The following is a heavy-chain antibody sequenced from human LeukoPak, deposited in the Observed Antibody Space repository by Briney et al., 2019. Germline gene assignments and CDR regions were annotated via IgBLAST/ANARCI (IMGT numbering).Heavy chain of an antibody. CDR3: AKGGNDFWSGYYRFDY. CDR2: ISSSSSYI. Sequence: GGSLRLSCAASGFTFSSYSMNWVRQAPGKGLEWVSSISSSSSYIYYADSVKGRFAISRDNAKNSLYLQMNSLRAEDTAVYYCAKGGNDFWSGYYRFDYWGQGTLVTVSS. V-gene: IGHV3-21*01. J-gene: IGHJ4*02. CDR1: GFTFSSYS. D-gene: IGHD3-3*01.